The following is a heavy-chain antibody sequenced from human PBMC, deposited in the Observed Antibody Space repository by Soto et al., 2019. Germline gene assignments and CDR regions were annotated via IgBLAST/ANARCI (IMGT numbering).Heavy chain of an antibody. V-gene: IGHV3-30-3*01. CDR2: ISYDGSNK. D-gene: IGHD2-15*01. CDR1: GFTFSSYA. CDR3: ARAVEYCSGGSCYYYYGLDV. Sequence: PGGSLRLSCAASGFTFSSYAMHWVRQASGKGLEWVAVISYDGSNKYYADSVKGRFTISRDNSKNTLYLQMNSLRAEDTAVYYCARAVEYCSGGSCYYYYGLDVWGQGTTVTVSS. J-gene: IGHJ6*02.